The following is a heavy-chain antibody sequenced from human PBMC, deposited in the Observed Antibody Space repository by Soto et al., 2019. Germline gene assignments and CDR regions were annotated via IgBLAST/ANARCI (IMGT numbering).Heavy chain of an antibody. V-gene: IGHV4-31*03. J-gene: IGHJ4*02. CDR1: GGSISSGGYY. Sequence: LSLTCTVSGGSISSGGYYWSWIRQHPGKGLEWIGYIYYSGSTYYNPSLKSRVTISVDTSKNQFSLKLSSVTAADTAVYYCARDLSSSSAFDYWGQGTLVTVSS. CDR2: IYYSGST. D-gene: IGHD6-6*01. CDR3: ARDLSSSSAFDY.